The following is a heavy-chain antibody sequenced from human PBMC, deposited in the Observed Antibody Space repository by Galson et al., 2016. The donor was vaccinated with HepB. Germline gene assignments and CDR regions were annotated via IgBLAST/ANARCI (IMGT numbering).Heavy chain of an antibody. J-gene: IGHJ6*02. Sequence: SLRLSCAASGLIVRSNFMTWVRQGPGKGLEWVAPIYNDGDTFYADSVKGRFSISRHNSNNILYLQMSNVTPDDTAVYYCARDGSEHGRSSGGGMDVWGQGTTVTVSS. V-gene: IGHV3-53*01. D-gene: IGHD6-6*01. CDR2: IYNDGDT. CDR1: GLIVRSNF. CDR3: ARDGSEHGRSSGGGMDV.